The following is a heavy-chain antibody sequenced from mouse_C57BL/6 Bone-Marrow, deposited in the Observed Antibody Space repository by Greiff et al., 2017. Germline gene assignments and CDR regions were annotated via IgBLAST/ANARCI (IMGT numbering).Heavy chain of an antibody. CDR1: GYTFTSYW. J-gene: IGHJ2*01. D-gene: IGHD4-1*01. CDR2: IHPNSGST. V-gene: IGHV1-64*01. Sequence: QVQLQQPGAELVKPGASVKLSCKASGYTFTSYWMHWVKQRPGQGLEWIGMIHPNSGSTNYNEKFKSKATLTVDKSSSTAYMQLSSLTSEDSAVYYCARRRALTGTLYYFDYWGQGTTLTVSS. CDR3: ARRRALTGTLYYFDY.